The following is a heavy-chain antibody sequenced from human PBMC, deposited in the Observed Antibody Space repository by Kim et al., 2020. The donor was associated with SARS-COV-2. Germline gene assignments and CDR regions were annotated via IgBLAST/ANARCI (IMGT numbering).Heavy chain of an antibody. CDR3: ARGGYCSSTSCYFYYYALDV. D-gene: IGHD2-2*01. CDR2: IGGSTNYI. J-gene: IGHJ6*02. V-gene: IGHV3-21*01. Sequence: GGSLRLSCAASGFAVGTHSMNWVRQAPGKGLEWVSSIGGSTNYIYYADSVKGRFTISRDNAKNSLYLQMSSLRAEDTAVYYCARGGYCSSTSCYFYYYALDVWGQGTTVTVSS. CDR1: GFAVGTHS.